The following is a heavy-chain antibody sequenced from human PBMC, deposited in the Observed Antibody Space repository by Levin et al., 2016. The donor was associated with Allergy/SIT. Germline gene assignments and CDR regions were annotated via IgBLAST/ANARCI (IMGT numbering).Heavy chain of an antibody. V-gene: IGHV1-69*04. J-gene: IGHJ6*02. CDR3: AREDMERSVTTPGHWGMDV. D-gene: IGHD4-17*01. CDR2: IIPILGIA. Sequence: WVRQAPGQGLEWMGRIIPILGIANYAQKFQGRVTITADKSTSTAYMELSSLRSEDTAVYYCAREDMERSVTTPGHWGMDVWGQGTTVTVSS.